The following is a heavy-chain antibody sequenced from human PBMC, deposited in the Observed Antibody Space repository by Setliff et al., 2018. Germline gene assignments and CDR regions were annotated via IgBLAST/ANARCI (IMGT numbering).Heavy chain of an antibody. Sequence: SETLSLTCTVSDGSISNAYWSWIRQSPGKGLEWIGYIYDTGSTNSDPSLKSRVTMSVDMSRNQFSLKLSSVTAADTAVYYCARLSHAYYYGSGSYFGFDPWGQGTLVTVSS. CDR3: ARLSHAYYYGSGSYFGFDP. V-gene: IGHV4-59*08. CDR1: DGSISNAY. CDR2: IYDTGST. D-gene: IGHD3-10*01. J-gene: IGHJ5*02.